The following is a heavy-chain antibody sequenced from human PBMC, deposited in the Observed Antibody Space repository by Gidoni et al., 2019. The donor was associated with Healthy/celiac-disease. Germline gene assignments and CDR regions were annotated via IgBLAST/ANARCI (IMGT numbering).Heavy chain of an antibody. CDR2: IKPSGST. J-gene: IGHJ5*02. CDR3: ARSRRGSSGGFDP. V-gene: IGHV4-34*01. D-gene: IGHD2-15*01. CDR1: GGSFNGYY. Sequence: QVQLQRRGAGLLKPSENLSLTCAVYGGSFNGYYWNWTRQPPGKGLEWIGEIKPSGSTNYHPSLKSRVTISVGTSKSQFSLKLSSVTAAGAAVYYCARSRRGSSGGFDPWGQGTLVTVSS.